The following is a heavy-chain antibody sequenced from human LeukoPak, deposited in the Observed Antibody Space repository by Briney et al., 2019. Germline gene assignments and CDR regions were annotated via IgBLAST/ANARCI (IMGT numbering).Heavy chain of an antibody. Sequence: SETLSLTCTVSGGSISSGSYYWSWIRQPAGKGLEWIGRIYTSGSTNYNPSLKSRVTISVDTSKNQFSLKLSSVTAADTAVYYCTRHSSPYYDFWSGYYSFDYWGQGTLVTVSS. V-gene: IGHV4-61*02. CDR1: GGSISSGSYY. D-gene: IGHD3-3*01. CDR3: TRHSSPYYDFWSGYYSFDY. CDR2: IYTSGST. J-gene: IGHJ4*02.